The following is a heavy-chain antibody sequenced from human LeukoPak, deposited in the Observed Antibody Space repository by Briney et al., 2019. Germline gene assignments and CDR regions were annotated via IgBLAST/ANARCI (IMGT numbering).Heavy chain of an antibody. J-gene: IGHJ4*02. Sequence: GGSLRLSCAASGFTFSSYGMHWVRQAPGKGLEWVAVISYDGRNKHYPDSVKGRFTISRDISTDTLWLQTDSLRTEDTAVYYCAKGPLRGTAAAIDYWGQGSLVTVSS. CDR1: GFTFSSYG. V-gene: IGHV3-30*18. CDR2: ISYDGRNK. CDR3: AKGPLRGTAAAIDY. D-gene: IGHD2-2*01.